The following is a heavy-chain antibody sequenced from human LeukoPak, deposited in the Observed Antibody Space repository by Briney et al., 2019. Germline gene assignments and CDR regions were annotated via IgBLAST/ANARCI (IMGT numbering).Heavy chain of an antibody. Sequence: GRSLRLSCAASGFTFSSYWMNWVRQAPGKGLEWVSSISTGSSICYADSVKGRFTVSRDDAESSLYLQMNSLRAEDTAVYYCARDRGLKNTIQVAEVDYWGQGTLVTVSS. D-gene: IGHD3-10*01. CDR2: ISTGSSI. CDR3: ARDRGLKNTIQVAEVDY. V-gene: IGHV3-69-1*01. CDR1: GFTFSSYW. J-gene: IGHJ4*02.